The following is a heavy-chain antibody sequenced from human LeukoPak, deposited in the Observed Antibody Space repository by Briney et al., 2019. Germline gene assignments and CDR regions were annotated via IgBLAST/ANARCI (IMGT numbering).Heavy chain of an antibody. V-gene: IGHV4-39*01. CDR1: GGSISSRSYY. J-gene: IGHJ6*02. CDR3: ARLGAAPGPPHYFYYGMDV. CDR2: TYYTGST. Sequence: SETLSLTCSVSGGSISSRSYYWGWVRQPPGTGLEWIGSTYYTGSTYYNPSLRSRVSISGDTSKNQVSLKVNSVTAADTAVYYCARLGAAPGPPHYFYYGMDVWGQGTTVTVS. D-gene: IGHD6-13*01.